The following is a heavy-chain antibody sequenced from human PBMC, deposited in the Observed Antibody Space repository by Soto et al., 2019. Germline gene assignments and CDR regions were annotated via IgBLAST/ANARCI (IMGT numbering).Heavy chain of an antibody. Sequence: GGSLRLSCAASGFTFSSYAMSWVRQAPGKGLEWVSAISGNAGSTYYADSVKGRFTISRDNSKNTLYLQMSSLRAEDTAVYYCAKDHGSGSYSYFDYWGQGTLVTVSS. J-gene: IGHJ4*02. D-gene: IGHD3-10*01. CDR3: AKDHGSGSYSYFDY. V-gene: IGHV3-23*01. CDR1: GFTFSSYA. CDR2: ISGNAGST.